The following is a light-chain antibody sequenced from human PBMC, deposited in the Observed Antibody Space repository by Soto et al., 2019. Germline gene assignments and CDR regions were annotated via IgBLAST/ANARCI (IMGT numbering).Light chain of an antibody. J-gene: IGKJ4*01. CDR1: QSISSW. CDR2: KAS. Sequence: DSQMTQYPSTLSASVGDRVTITCRASQSISSWLAWYQQTPGKAPKLLISKASTLQSGVPPRFSGSGYGTEFTLTISSLQPDDFATYYCQQYERYPMTFGGWTKVEIK. CDR3: QQYERYPMT. V-gene: IGKV1-5*03.